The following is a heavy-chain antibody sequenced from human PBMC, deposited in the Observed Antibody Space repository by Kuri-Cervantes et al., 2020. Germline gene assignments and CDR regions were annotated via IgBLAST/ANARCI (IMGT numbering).Heavy chain of an antibody. CDR1: GYTLTELS. D-gene: IGHD1-26*01. CDR3: AREMSGSYYEGPVYYCYGMDV. J-gene: IGHJ6*02. Sequence: ASVKVSCKVSGYTLTELSMHWVRQAPGKGLEWMGGFDPEDGETIYAQKFQGRVTMTEDTSTDTAYMELSSLRSDDTAVYYCAREMSGSYYEGPVYYCYGMDVWGQGTTVTVSS. V-gene: IGHV1-24*01. CDR2: FDPEDGET.